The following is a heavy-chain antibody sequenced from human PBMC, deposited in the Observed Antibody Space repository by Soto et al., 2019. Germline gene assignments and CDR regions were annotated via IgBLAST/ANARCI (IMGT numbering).Heavy chain of an antibody. CDR1: GVTFSNYA. V-gene: IGHV3-33*01. CDR2: IWSDGTNK. J-gene: IGHJ4*02. CDR3: ARAPLTIYDTSGYYDY. Sequence: VQLVGSGGGVVQPGRSLRLSCAASGVTFSNYAMHWVRQAPGKGLEWVAVIWSDGTNKYYADSVKGRFTISRDKSKNTLYLQMNSLRAEDTAVYYCARAPLTIYDTSGYYDYWGQGIQVTVSS. D-gene: IGHD3-22*01.